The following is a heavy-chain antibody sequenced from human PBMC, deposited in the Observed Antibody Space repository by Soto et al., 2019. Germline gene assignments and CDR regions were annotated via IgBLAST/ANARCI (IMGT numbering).Heavy chain of an antibody. CDR2: VYHSGST. J-gene: IGHJ6*02. CDR3: ARTYSGSYSRYPVYYGMDV. Sequence: PSETLSLTCTVSGDSISSYFWSWIRQPPGKGLEWIGCVYHSGSTNYSPSLKRRVSISVDTSKNQFSLRLTSVTAADTAVYYCARTYSGSYSRYPVYYGMDVWGQGTTVTVSS. V-gene: IGHV4-59*01. CDR1: GDSISSYF. D-gene: IGHD3-22*01.